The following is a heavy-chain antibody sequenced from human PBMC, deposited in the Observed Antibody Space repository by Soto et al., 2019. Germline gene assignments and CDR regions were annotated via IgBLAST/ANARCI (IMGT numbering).Heavy chain of an antibody. CDR3: AREEDMTTYYFDY. CDR2: IIPIFGTA. D-gene: IGHD3-16*01. Sequence: ASVKVSCKASGGTFSSYAISWVRQAPGQGLEWMGGIIPIFGTANYAQKFQGRVTITADKSTSTAYMELSSLRSEDTAVYYCAREEDMTTYYFDYWGQGTLVTVSS. J-gene: IGHJ4*02. V-gene: IGHV1-69*06. CDR1: GGTFSSYA.